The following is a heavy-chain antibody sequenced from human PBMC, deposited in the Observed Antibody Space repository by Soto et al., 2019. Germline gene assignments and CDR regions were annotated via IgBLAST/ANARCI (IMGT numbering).Heavy chain of an antibody. J-gene: IGHJ4*02. CDR1: GGSISSGDYY. V-gene: IGHV4-30-4*01. CDR2: IYYSGST. D-gene: IGHD5-18*01. CDR3: ARVQGGGGAMVHNY. Sequence: QVQLQESGPGLVKPSQTLSLTCTVSGGSISSGDYYWSWIRQPPGKGLEWIGYIYYSGSTYYNPSLKRRVTISVDTSKHQFALKLSSVTAADTAVYYCARVQGGGGAMVHNYWGQGTLVTVSS.